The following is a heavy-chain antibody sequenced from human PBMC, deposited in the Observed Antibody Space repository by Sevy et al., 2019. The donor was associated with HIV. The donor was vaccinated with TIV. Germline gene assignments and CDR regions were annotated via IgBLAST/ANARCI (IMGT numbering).Heavy chain of an antibody. CDR1: GFTFSGSA. J-gene: IGHJ6*02. CDR2: IRSKANSYAT. V-gene: IGHV3-73*01. CDR3: NRPAQGVLWFGEDLDV. D-gene: IGHD3-10*01. Sequence: GGSLRLSCAASGFTFSGSAMHWVRQASGKGLEWVGRIRSKANSYATAYAASVKGRFTISRDDSKNTAYLQMNSLKTEETAVYYCNRPAQGVLWFGEDLDVWGQGTTVTVSS.